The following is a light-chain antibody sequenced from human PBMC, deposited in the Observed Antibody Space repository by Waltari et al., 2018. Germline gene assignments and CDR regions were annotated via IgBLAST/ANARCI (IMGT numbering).Light chain of an antibody. V-gene: IGKV3-20*01. J-gene: IGKJ1*01. CDR3: QEYGTSRT. Sequence: EIELTQSPGTLSLSPGERATLSCRASQSVRSSYLAWYQQKPGQAPRLLIYDAYSRATGIPDRFSGSGSGTDFTLTISRLEPEDFAVYYCQEYGTSRTFGQGTKVEIK. CDR1: QSVRSSY. CDR2: DAY.